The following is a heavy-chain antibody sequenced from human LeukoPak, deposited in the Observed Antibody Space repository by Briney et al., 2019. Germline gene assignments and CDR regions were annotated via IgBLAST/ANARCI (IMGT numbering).Heavy chain of an antibody. CDR2: ISSSGSTI. Sequence: GGSLRLSCAASGFTFSSYEMNWVLQAPGKGLEWVSYISSSGSTIYYADSVKGRFTISRDNAKNSLYLQMNSLRAEDTAVYYCATTMVRGFYMDYWGQGTLVTVSS. CDR1: GFTFSSYE. J-gene: IGHJ4*02. V-gene: IGHV3-48*03. CDR3: ATTMVRGFYMDY. D-gene: IGHD3-10*01.